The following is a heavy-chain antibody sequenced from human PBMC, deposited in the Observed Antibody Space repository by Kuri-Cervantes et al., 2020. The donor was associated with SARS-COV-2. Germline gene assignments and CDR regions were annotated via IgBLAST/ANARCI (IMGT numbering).Heavy chain of an antibody. V-gene: IGHV3-30*02. J-gene: IGHJ4*02. CDR2: IRYDGNNK. Sequence: GESLKISCAASGFTFSSYGMHWVRQAPGKGLEWVAFIRYDGNNKYYADSVKGRFTISRDNSKNTLYLQMNSLRAEDTAVYYCARSYSGSYLTPFDYWGQGTLVTVSS. CDR1: GFTFSSYG. CDR3: ARSYSGSYLTPFDY. D-gene: IGHD1-26*01.